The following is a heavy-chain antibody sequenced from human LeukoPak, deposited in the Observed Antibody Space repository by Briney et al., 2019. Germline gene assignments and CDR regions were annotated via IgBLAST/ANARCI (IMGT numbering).Heavy chain of an antibody. Sequence: ASVKVSCKASGYTFTSYAMHWVRQAPGQRLEWMGWINPNSGGTNYAQKFQGRVTMTRYTSIRTAYMELSRLRSDDTAVYYCAIEFATVVVSAVISAFDIWGQGTMVTVSS. CDR2: INPNSGGT. V-gene: IGHV1-2*02. CDR1: GYTFTSYA. J-gene: IGHJ3*02. D-gene: IGHD2-2*02. CDR3: AIEFATVVVSAVISAFDI.